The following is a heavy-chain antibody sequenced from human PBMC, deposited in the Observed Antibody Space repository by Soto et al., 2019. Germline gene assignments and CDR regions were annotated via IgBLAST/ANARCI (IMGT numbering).Heavy chain of an antibody. CDR2: FHPSDSQA. CDR1: GYTFIRNS. J-gene: IGHJ4*02. CDR3: GTYYNFWSD. Sequence: EVQLVQSGTEVKKPGDSLKMSCEFPGYTFIRNSIAWVRQMPGGGLEWMGLFHPSDSQAKYSPSFQGQVTISVDRSTNTAYLQWNSLKASDTAMYYCGTYYNFWSDWGQGTLVIVSS. D-gene: IGHD3-3*01. V-gene: IGHV5-51*01.